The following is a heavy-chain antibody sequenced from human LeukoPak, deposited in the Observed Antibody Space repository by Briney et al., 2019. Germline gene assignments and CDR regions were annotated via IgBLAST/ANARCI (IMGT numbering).Heavy chain of an antibody. CDR2: ISWNSGSI. J-gene: IGHJ4*02. D-gene: IGHD4-23*01. CDR3: ARDLFRGGNSGY. Sequence: GGSLRLSCAASGFTFDDYAMHWVRQVPGKGLEWISGISWNSGSIGYADSVKGRFTISRDNAKNSLYLQMNSLRAEDTAVYYCARDLFRGGNSGYWGQGTLVTVSS. V-gene: IGHV3-9*01. CDR1: GFTFDDYA.